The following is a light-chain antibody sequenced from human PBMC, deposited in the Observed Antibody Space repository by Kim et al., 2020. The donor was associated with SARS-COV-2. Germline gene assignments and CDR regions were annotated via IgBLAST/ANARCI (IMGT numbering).Light chain of an antibody. J-gene: IGLJ2*01. CDR2: DVS. V-gene: IGLV2-14*03. CDR3: SSYTSSSSVV. Sequence: GQSITISCTGTSSDVGGYNYVSWYQQHPGKAPKLMIYDVSNRPSGVSNRFSGSKSGNTASLTISGLQAEDEADYYCSSYTSSSSVVFGGGTKLTVL. CDR1: SSDVGGYNY.